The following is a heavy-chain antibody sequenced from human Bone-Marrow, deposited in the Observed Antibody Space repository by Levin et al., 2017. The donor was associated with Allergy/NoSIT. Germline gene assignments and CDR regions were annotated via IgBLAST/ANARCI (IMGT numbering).Heavy chain of an antibody. CDR2: IKSKTDGGTR. CDR1: GFNFNNAW. Sequence: GGSLRLSCSASGFNFNNAWMTWVRQAPGKGLEWVGRIKSKTDGGTRHYAAPVEDRFTISRDDSTNTLYLQMNSLTTEDTAKYYCTTQAGGLDSTSLFFDIFDIWGQGTMVTISS. D-gene: IGHD2-2*01. V-gene: IGHV3-15*01. CDR3: TTQAGGLDSTSLFFDIFDI. J-gene: IGHJ3*02.